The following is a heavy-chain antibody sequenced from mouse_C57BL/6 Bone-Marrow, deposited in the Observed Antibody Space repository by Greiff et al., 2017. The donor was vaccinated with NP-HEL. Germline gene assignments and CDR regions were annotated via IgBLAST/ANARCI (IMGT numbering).Heavy chain of an antibody. J-gene: IGHJ4*01. D-gene: IGHD4-1*01. CDR3: ARDWDYYAMDY. CDR2: IDPSDSYT. CDR1: GYTFTSYW. Sequence: QVQLQQPGAELVKPGASVKLSCKASGYTFTSYWMQWVKQRPGQGLEWIGEIDPSDSYTNYNQKFKGKATLTVDTSSSTAYMQLSSLTSEDSAVYYCARDWDYYAMDYGGQGTSVTVSS. V-gene: IGHV1-50*01.